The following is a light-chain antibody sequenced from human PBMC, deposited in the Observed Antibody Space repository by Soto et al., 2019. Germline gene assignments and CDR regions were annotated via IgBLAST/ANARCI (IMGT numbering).Light chain of an antibody. CDR1: QSITYS. CDR3: QQYSSWT. J-gene: IGKJ1*01. V-gene: IGKV1-5*01. CDR2: DAS. Sequence: DIQMTQSPSTLSASVGDRVTITCRASQSITYSLAWYQQKPGKAPNLLIYDASTLQSGVPSRFSGSGSGTEFTLTISGLQPDDIATYYCQQYSSWTFGQGTNVEIK.